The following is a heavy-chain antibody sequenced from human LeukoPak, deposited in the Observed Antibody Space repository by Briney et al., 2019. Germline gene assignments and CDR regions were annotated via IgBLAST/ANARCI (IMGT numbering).Heavy chain of an antibody. D-gene: IGHD4-17*01. CDR2: ISSSGSTI. J-gene: IGHJ6*02. CDR3: ARHAVTVTPYYYYGMDV. Sequence: GGSLRLSCAASGFTFSDYYMSWIRQAPGKGLEWVSYISSSGSTIYYADSVKGRFTISRDNAKNSLYLQMNSLRAEDTAVYYCARHAVTVTPYYYYGMDVWGQGTTVTVSS. V-gene: IGHV3-11*01. CDR1: GFTFSDYY.